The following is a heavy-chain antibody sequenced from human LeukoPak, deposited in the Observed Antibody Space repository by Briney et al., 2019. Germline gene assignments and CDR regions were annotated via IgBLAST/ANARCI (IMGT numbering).Heavy chain of an antibody. Sequence: GGSLRLSCAASGFTFSTHSMYWVRQAPGKGLEWVSSISASSNFIHYAESVRGRFTTSRDNAKNSLYLQMNSLGAQDTAVYYCARPATGYCSSAGCHWDSWGQGTLVTVSS. D-gene: IGHD2-2*01. CDR2: ISASSNFI. J-gene: IGHJ4*02. V-gene: IGHV3-21*01. CDR1: GFTFSTHS. CDR3: ARPATGYCSSAGCHWDS.